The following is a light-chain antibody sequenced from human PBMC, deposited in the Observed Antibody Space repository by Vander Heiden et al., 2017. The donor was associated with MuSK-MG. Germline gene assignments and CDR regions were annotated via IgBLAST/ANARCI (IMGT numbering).Light chain of an antibody. J-gene: IGLJ1*01. CDR1: NRGRKN. CDR2: DDS. Sequence: YVLTQTPAVSVAAGQTARIPCGGDNRGRKNVHWYQQGPGQAPVLVVYDDSDRPSGIPERFSGSNSGNTATLTISRVEAGDEADYFCQGWDTSSDHCVFGSGTTFTVL. CDR3: QGWDTSSDHCV. V-gene: IGLV3-21*02.